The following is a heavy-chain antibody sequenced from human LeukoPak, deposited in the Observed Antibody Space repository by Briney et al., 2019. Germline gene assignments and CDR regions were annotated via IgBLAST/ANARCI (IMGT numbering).Heavy chain of an antibody. D-gene: IGHD6-13*01. Sequence: SETLPLTCTVSGGSISSYYWSWVRQPPGKGLEWIGYIYYSGTTNYNPSLKSRVTISADTSKNQFSLKLSSVTAADTAVYYCARHASPSSWVDYWGQGTLVTVSS. V-gene: IGHV4-59*08. CDR1: GGSISSYY. J-gene: IGHJ4*02. CDR2: IYYSGTT. CDR3: ARHASPSSWVDY.